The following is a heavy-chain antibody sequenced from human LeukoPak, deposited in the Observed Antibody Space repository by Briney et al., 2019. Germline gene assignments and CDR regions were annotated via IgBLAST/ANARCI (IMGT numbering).Heavy chain of an antibody. V-gene: IGHV3-48*01. Sequence: GGSLRLSCAAFGFTFSNYNMNWVRQAPGKGLEWVSHITSSSTIYYADSVKGRFTISRDNAKNSLYLQMNSLRAEDTAVYYCAKEGCTSTSCASDYWGQGALVTVSS. CDR1: GFTFSNYN. CDR2: ITSSSTI. CDR3: AKEGCTSTSCASDY. J-gene: IGHJ4*02. D-gene: IGHD2-8*01.